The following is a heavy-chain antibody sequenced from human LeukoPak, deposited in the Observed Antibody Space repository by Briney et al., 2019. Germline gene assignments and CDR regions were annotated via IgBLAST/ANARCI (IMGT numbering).Heavy chain of an antibody. CDR1: GGSISSYY. Sequence: SETLSLTCTVSGGSISSYYWSWIRQPPGKGLEWIGYIYYSGSTNYNPSLKSRVTISVDTSKNQFSLKLSSVTAADTAVYYCARAPGGYDYVWGSYRYRSNWFDPWGQGTLVTVSS. CDR2: IYYSGST. V-gene: IGHV4-59*01. D-gene: IGHD3-16*02. J-gene: IGHJ5*02. CDR3: ARAPGGYDYVWGSYRYRSNWFDP.